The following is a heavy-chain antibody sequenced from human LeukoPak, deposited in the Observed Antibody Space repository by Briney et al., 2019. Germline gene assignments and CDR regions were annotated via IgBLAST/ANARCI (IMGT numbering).Heavy chain of an antibody. CDR1: GYTFTGYY. CDR2: INPNSGGT. Sequence: ASVKVSCKASGYTFTGYYMHWVLQAPGQGLEWMGWINPNSGGTNYAQKFQGRVTMTRDTSISTAYMELRSLRSDDTAVYYCARIPFPGYYYGSGAIDYWGQGTLVTVSS. D-gene: IGHD3-10*01. J-gene: IGHJ4*02. CDR3: ARIPFPGYYYGSGAIDY. V-gene: IGHV1-2*02.